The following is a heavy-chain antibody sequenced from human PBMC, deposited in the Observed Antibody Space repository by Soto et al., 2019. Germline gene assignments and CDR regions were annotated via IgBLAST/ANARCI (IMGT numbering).Heavy chain of an antibody. J-gene: IGHJ6*02. Sequence: ASVKVSCKASGYTFPNYAVHWLRQAPGQSLEWMGWINGGNGNTKYSQKFQGRVTITRDTSATTAYMELSSLKSEDTAVYYCASTRKGNSGYDYYFYGMDVWGQGTTVTVS. D-gene: IGHD5-12*01. V-gene: IGHV1-3*01. CDR1: GYTFPNYA. CDR3: ASTRKGNSGYDYYFYGMDV. CDR2: INGGNGNT.